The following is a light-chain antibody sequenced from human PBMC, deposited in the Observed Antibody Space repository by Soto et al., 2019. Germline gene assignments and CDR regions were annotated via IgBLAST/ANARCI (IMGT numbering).Light chain of an antibody. J-gene: IGLJ1*01. CDR1: ASTIGRNY. Sequence: QSVLTQSPSASGTPGQMVTISCSGSASTIGRNYVYWYQQLPGTAPKLLIYRNSQRPSGVPDRFSGSKSGTSASLAISGFRSEDEADYYCAAWDDNLSGFYVFGDGTKVTVL. CDR2: RNS. V-gene: IGLV1-47*01. CDR3: AAWDDNLSGFYV.